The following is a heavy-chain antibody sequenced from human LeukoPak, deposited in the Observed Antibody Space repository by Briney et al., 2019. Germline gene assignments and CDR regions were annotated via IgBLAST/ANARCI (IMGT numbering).Heavy chain of an antibody. CDR2: IIPILGIA. J-gene: IGHJ4*02. D-gene: IGHD3-10*01. Sequence: ASVKVSCKASGGTFSSYAISWVRQAPGQGLEWMGRIIPILGIANYAQKFQGRVTITADKSTSTAYMELSSLRSEDTAVYYCARRVPYGSGSYYNPLGYWGQGTLVTVSS. V-gene: IGHV1-69*04. CDR1: GGTFSSYA. CDR3: ARRVPYGSGSYYNPLGY.